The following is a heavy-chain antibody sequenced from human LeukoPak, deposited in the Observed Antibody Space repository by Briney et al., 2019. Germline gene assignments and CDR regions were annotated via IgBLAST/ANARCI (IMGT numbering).Heavy chain of an antibody. D-gene: IGHD5-18*01. CDR2: IYYSGST. V-gene: IGHV4-39*01. Sequence: PSETLSLTCTVSGVSISSSSYYWGWIRQPPGKGLEWIGSIYYSGSTYYNPSLKSRVTISVDTSKNQFSLKLSSVTAADTAEYYSTAYGYNEVGGHDYWGQGTLVTVSS. CDR3: TAYGYNEVGGHDY. CDR1: GVSISSSSYY. J-gene: IGHJ4*02.